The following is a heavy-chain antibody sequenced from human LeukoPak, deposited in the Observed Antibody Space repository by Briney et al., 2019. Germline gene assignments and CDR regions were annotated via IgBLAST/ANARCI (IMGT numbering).Heavy chain of an antibody. CDR2: IIPIFGTA. V-gene: IGHV1-69*01. J-gene: IGHJ4*02. Sequence: SVKVSCKASGGTFSSYAISWVRQAPGQGLEWMGGIIPIFGTANYAQKFQGRVTITADGSTSTAYMELSSLRSEDTAVYYCATRGYYDTRMVFDYWGQGTLVTVSS. CDR1: GGTFSSYA. D-gene: IGHD3-22*01. CDR3: ATRGYYDTRMVFDY.